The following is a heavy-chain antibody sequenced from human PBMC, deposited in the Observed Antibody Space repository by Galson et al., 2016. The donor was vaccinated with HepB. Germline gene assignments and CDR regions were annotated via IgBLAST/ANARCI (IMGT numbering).Heavy chain of an antibody. J-gene: IGHJ3*02. CDR1: GFSFSSYG. CDR2: ISSSSRYI. V-gene: IGHV3-21*01. Sequence: SLRLSCAASGFSFSSYGMNWVRQAPGKGLEWVSSISSSSRYIYYADSLKGRFTISRDNAKNSLYLQMNSLRAEDTAVYYLAGGHYAFWSGPSRRAFDIWGQGTMVTVSS. D-gene: IGHD3-3*01. CDR3: AGGHYAFWSGPSRRAFDI.